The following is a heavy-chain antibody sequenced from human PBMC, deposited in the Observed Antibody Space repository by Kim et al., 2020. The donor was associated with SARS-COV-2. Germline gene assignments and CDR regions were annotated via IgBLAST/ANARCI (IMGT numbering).Heavy chain of an antibody. CDR3: ARAWVSWDCSGYYSLDYFYYGMDV. Sequence: SVKVSCKASGGTFSSYAISWVRQAPGQGLEWMGGIIPIFGTANYAQKFQGRVTITADESTSTAYMELSSLRSEDTAVYYCARAWVSWDCSGYYSLDYFYYGMDVWGQGTTVTVSS. CDR1: GGTFSSYA. J-gene: IGHJ6*02. CDR2: IIPIFGTA. V-gene: IGHV1-69*13. D-gene: IGHD3-22*01.